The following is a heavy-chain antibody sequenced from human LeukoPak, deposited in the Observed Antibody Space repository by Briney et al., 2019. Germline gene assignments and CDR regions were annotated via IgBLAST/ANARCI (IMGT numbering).Heavy chain of an antibody. CDR3: ARVEDYPWVGPIIFDY. D-gene: IGHD3-16*01. CDR1: GFTFSSYS. Sequence: GGSLRLSCAASGFTFSSYSMNWVRQAPGKGLEWVSHISSSSSTIYYADSVKGRFTISRDNAKNSLYLQMNSLRAEDTAVYYCARVEDYPWVGPIIFDYWGQGTLVTVSS. V-gene: IGHV3-48*01. J-gene: IGHJ4*02. CDR2: ISSSSSTI.